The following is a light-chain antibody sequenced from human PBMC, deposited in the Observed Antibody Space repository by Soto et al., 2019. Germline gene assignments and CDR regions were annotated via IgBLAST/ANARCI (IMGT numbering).Light chain of an antibody. J-gene: IGLJ2*01. CDR2: EVS. V-gene: IGLV2-14*01. Sequence: QSALTQPASVSGSPGQSITISCTGTSSDVGGYNYVSWYQQQPGKAPKLMIYEVSNRPSGVSNRFSGSKSGNTASLTISGPQAEDEADYYCSSYTTSNTLVFGGGTKLTVL. CDR3: SSYTTSNTLV. CDR1: SSDVGGYNY.